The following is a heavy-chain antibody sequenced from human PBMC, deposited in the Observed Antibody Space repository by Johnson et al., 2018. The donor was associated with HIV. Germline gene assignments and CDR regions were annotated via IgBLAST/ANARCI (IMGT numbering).Heavy chain of an antibody. V-gene: IGHV3-15*01. CDR2: IKSKTDGGTT. CDR3: TTDRFGSSDARDGFDI. J-gene: IGHJ3*02. CDR1: GLTFSNAW. Sequence: VQLVESGGGLVKPGGSLRLSCAASGLTFSNAWMTWVRQAPGKGLEWVGRIKSKTDGGTTDYAAPVKGRFTISRDDSKNTVYLQMNSLKTEDTAVYYCTTDRFGSSDARDGFDIWGQGTMVTVSS. D-gene: IGHD6-6*01.